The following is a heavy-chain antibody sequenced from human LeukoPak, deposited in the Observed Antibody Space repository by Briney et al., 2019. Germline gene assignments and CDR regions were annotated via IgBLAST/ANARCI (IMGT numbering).Heavy chain of an antibody. D-gene: IGHD3-9*01. J-gene: IGHJ6*03. Sequence: ASVKVSCKASGYTFTGYYMHWVRQAPGQGLEWMGWINPNSGGTNYAQKFQGRVTMTRDTPISTAYMELSRLRSDDTAVYYCARVRHSKYYDILSYYYYYMDVWGKGTTVTVSS. CDR3: ARVRHSKYYDILSYYYYYMDV. CDR1: GYTFTGYY. V-gene: IGHV1-2*02. CDR2: INPNSGGT.